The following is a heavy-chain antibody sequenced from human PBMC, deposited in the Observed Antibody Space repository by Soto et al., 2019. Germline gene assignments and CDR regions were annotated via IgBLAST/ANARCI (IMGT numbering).Heavy chain of an antibody. CDR2: IIPIFGTA. Sequence: ASVKVSCKASGGTFSSYAISWVRQAPGQGLEWMGGIIPIFGTANYAQKFQGRVTITADESTSTAYMELSSLRSEDTAVYYCARVTRIQLKRDNYYHYYGMDVWGQGTTVTVSS. V-gene: IGHV1-69*13. D-gene: IGHD5-18*01. CDR3: ARVTRIQLKRDNYYHYYGMDV. CDR1: GGTFSSYA. J-gene: IGHJ6*02.